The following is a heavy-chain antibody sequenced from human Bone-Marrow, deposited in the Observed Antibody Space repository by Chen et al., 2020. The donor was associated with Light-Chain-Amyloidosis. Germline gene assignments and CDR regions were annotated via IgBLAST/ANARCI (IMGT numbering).Heavy chain of an antibody. CDR3: ARYEPHFSDSIISGYTA. CDR2: INHSGSA. CDR1: NGAFGDDY. V-gene: IGHV4-34*01. D-gene: IGHD5-12*01. Sequence: QVELQQWGAGLLKPSETLSLTCGIHNGAFGDDYWTGIRQPPGKGLQWIAEINHSGSANYNTSLKSRTTISVDKSKNQFSLIMISVTAADTAVYYCARYEPHFSDSIISGYTAWGQGTSVTVSS. J-gene: IGHJ5*02.